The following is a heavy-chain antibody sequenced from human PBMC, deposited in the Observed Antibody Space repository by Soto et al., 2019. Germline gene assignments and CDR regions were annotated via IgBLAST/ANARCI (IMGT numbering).Heavy chain of an antibody. V-gene: IGHV3-72*01. D-gene: IGHD6-13*01. CDR1: GFTFSDHY. Sequence: EVQLVESGGGLVQPGGSLRLSCAASGFTFSDHYMDWVRQAPGKGLEWVGRTTNKANSYTTEYAASVKGRFTNSRDDSKNSLYLQMKSLKTEDTAVYYCARGSSWYYFDYWGQGTLVTVSS. J-gene: IGHJ4*02. CDR2: TTNKANSYTT. CDR3: ARGSSWYYFDY.